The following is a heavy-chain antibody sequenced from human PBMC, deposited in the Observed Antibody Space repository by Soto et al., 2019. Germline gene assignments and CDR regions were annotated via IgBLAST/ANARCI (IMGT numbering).Heavy chain of an antibody. Sequence: SETLSLTCTVSGGSISSYYWSWIRQPPGKGLEWIGYIYYSGSTNYNPSLKSRVTISVDTSKNQFSLKLSSVTAADTAVYYCARGGGIQRSSWSGGFDPWGQGTXVTVSS. CDR1: GGSISSYY. CDR3: ARGGGIQRSSWSGGFDP. V-gene: IGHV4-59*08. D-gene: IGHD6-13*01. CDR2: IYYSGST. J-gene: IGHJ5*02.